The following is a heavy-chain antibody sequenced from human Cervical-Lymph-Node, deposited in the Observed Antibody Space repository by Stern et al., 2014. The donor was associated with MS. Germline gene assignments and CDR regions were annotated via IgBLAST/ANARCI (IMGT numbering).Heavy chain of an antibody. CDR1: GFSLDTPGVG. V-gene: IGHV2-5*09. CDR2: MYWDEDR. D-gene: IGHD6-19*01. CDR3: AQVSVEVGGQFEY. Sequence: QVTLRESGPTLVKPTQTLTLTCSFSGFSLDTPGVGVGWIRQPPGKALEWIALMYWDEDRHSQPSLKSLLTLTKDTSKNQVVFTMTNMDPVDTATYHCAQVSVEVGGQFEYWGQGTLFTVSS. J-gene: IGHJ4*02.